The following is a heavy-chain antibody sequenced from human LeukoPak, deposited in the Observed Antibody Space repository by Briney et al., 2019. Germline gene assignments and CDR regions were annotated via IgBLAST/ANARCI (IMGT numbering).Heavy chain of an antibody. CDR1: GGSFSGYF. J-gene: IGHJ4*02. D-gene: IGHD4-17*01. V-gene: IGHV4-34*01. Sequence: SETLSLTCAVYGGSFSGYFWSWIRQPPDKGLEWIGEINHSGSTNYNPSLKSRVTISVDTSKNQFSLRLSSVTAADTAVYYCARQSVTTTIDYWGQGTLVTVSS. CDR2: INHSGST. CDR3: ARQSVTTTIDY.